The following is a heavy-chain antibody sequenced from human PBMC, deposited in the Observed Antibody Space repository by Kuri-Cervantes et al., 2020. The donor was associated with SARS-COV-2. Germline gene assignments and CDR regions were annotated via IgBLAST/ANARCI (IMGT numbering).Heavy chain of an antibody. J-gene: IGHJ6*03. V-gene: IGHV4-34*01. Sequence: SETLSLTCAVFGGSFSGYYWSWIRQSPGKGLEWIGKINHSGSTNYNPSLSSRVTISVDTSKNQFSLKLSSVTAADTAVYYCARLGGNYYYYYMDVWGKGTTVTVSS. CDR2: INHSGST. D-gene: IGHD1-1*01. CDR3: ARLGGNYYYYYMDV. CDR1: GGSFSGYY.